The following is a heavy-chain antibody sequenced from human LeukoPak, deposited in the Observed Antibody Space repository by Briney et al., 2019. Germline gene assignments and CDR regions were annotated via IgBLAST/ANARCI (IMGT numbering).Heavy chain of an antibody. D-gene: IGHD1-26*01. CDR1: GFTLSSYE. V-gene: IGHV3-48*03. Sequence: GGSLRLSCAASGFTLSSYEMNWVRQAPGKGLECVSSISSSGSTRYFADSVKGRFTISRDNAKNLLYLQMNSQRAEDTAFYYCARDAKLSGSYGGGFDHWGQGTLVTVSS. CDR2: ISSSGSTR. J-gene: IGHJ4*02. CDR3: ARDAKLSGSYGGGFDH.